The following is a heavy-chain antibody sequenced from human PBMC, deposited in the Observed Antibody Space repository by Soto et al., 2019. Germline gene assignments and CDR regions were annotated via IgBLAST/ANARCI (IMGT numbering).Heavy chain of an antibody. V-gene: IGHV3-30-3*01. Sequence: QVQLVESGGGVVQPGRSLRLSCAASGFTFSSYAMHWVRQAPGKALEWVAVISYDGSNKYYADSVKGRFTISRDNSKNTLYLQMNSLRAEDTAVYYCAADPGSGGWLRKRYYYYGMDVWGQGTTVTVSS. J-gene: IGHJ6*02. D-gene: IGHD6-19*01. CDR3: AADPGSGGWLRKRYYYYGMDV. CDR1: GFTFSSYA. CDR2: ISYDGSNK.